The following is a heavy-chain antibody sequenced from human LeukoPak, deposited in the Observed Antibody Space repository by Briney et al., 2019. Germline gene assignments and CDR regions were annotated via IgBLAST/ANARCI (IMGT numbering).Heavy chain of an antibody. Sequence: GGSLRLSCAASGFTFSSYAIHWVRQAPGKGLEWVALISYDGSNKYYADSVKGRFTISRDNSKNTLFLQMNSLRAEDTAVYYCVKDGYGDHVSWFDPWGQGTLVTVSS. D-gene: IGHD4-17*01. CDR2: ISYDGSNK. CDR3: VKDGYGDHVSWFDP. V-gene: IGHV3-30-3*01. J-gene: IGHJ5*02. CDR1: GFTFSSYA.